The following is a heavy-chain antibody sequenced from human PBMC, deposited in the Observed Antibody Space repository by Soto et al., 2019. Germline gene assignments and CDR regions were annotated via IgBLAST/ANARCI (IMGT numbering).Heavy chain of an antibody. CDR1: GYTFTSYG. CDR3: ARDRIAAAGTYYYYGMDV. D-gene: IGHD6-13*01. Sequence: GASVKVSCKASGYTFTSYGISWVRQAPGQGLEWMGWISAYNGNTNYAQKLQGRVTMTTDTSTSTAYMELRSLRSDDTAVYYCARDRIAAAGTYYYYGMDVWGQGTTVTVSS. V-gene: IGHV1-18*01. J-gene: IGHJ6*02. CDR2: ISAYNGNT.